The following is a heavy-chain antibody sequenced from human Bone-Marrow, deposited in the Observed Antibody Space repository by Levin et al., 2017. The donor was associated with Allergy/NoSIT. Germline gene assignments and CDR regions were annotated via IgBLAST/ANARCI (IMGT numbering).Heavy chain of an antibody. Sequence: ASETLSLTCTVSGVSFSSINYYWGWIRQSPGKGLGWIGYVSHSGSTYYDPSLKSRVTISVDTSKNQFSLKVSSVTTADTAVYFCARLTHYTGGWYGWYFDLWGRGTLVTVSS. CDR1: GVSFSSINYY. D-gene: IGHD6-19*01. CDR3: ARLTHYTGGWYGWYFDL. J-gene: IGHJ2*01. V-gene: IGHV4-39*01. CDR2: VSHSGST.